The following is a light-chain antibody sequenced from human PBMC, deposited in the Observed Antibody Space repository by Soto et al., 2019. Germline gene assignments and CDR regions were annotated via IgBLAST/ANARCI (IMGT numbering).Light chain of an antibody. V-gene: IGLV2-8*01. J-gene: IGLJ2*01. CDR1: SSDIGTYKY. Sequence: QSALTQPPSASGSPGQSVTISCTGSSSDIGTYKYVSWYQQHPGKAPKLMIYEVTKRPSGVPDRFSGSKSGNTASLTVSGLMAEDEADYYCSSYPGGTIVISGGGPKRTVL. CDR3: SSYPGGTIVI. CDR2: EVT.